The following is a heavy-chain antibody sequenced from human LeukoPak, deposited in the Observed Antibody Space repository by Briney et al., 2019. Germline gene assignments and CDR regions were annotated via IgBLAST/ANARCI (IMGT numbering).Heavy chain of an antibody. J-gene: IGHJ4*02. CDR3: AREFNYYDSSGFDY. V-gene: IGHV1-2*02. CDR1: GYTFTGYY. Sequence: ASVKVSCKASGYTFTGYYMHWVRQAPGQGLEWMGWINPNSGGTNYAQKFQGRVTMTRDTSISTAYMELSRLRSDDTAVYYCAREFNYYDSSGFDYWGQGTLVTVSS. D-gene: IGHD3-22*01. CDR2: INPNSGGT.